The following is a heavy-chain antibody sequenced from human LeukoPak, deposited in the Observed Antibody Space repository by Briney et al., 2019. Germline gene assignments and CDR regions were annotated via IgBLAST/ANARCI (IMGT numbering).Heavy chain of an antibody. CDR1: GFTFSSYW. Sequence: GGSLRLSCAVSGFTFSSYWMSWFRQAPGKGLEWVANINQDGSQKFSVDSVKGRFTISRNNAKNSLSLQINSLRVEDTAVYYCARDWFDGDYDRFDYWGQGTLVTVSS. D-gene: IGHD4-17*01. J-gene: IGHJ4*02. CDR2: INQDGSQK. V-gene: IGHV3-7*03. CDR3: ARDWFDGDYDRFDY.